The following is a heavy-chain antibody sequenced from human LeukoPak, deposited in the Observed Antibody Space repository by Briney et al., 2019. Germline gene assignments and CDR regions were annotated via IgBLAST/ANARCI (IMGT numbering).Heavy chain of an antibody. V-gene: IGHV4-34*01. D-gene: IGHD4/OR15-4a*01. Sequence: GSLRLSCAASGFTFSSYSMNWVRQPPGKGLEWIGEINHSGSTNYNPSLKSRVTISVDTSKNQFSLKLSSVTAADTAVYYCARRSQTMHDYWGQGTLVTVSS. CDR1: GFTFSSYS. J-gene: IGHJ4*02. CDR2: INHSGST. CDR3: ARRSQTMHDY.